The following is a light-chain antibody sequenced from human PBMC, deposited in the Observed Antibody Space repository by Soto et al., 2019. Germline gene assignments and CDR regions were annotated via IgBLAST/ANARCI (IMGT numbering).Light chain of an antibody. CDR3: QHYNNWLGT. Sequence: EIVVTQSPALLSVSPGERVTLSCRASQSVISSIAWYQQKLGQAPRLLIYGASTRATGIPARFSGSGSGTELFLTISSLQSEDFGMYYCQHYNNWLGTFGGGTNVDI. CDR1: QSVISS. J-gene: IGKJ4*01. V-gene: IGKV3-15*01. CDR2: GAS.